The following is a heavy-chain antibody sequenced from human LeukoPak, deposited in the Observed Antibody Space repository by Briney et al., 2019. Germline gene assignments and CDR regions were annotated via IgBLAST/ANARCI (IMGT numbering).Heavy chain of an antibody. J-gene: IGHJ5*02. CDR1: GFTFSSYE. V-gene: IGHV3-48*03. Sequence: GGSLRLSCAASGFTFSSYEMNWVRQAPGKGLEWISYISSSGSTIYYADSVKGRFIISRDNAKNTLYLQMNSLRAEDTAVYYCASLYYDITWGQGTLVTVSS. CDR2: ISSSGSTI. CDR3: ASLYYDIT. D-gene: IGHD3-9*01.